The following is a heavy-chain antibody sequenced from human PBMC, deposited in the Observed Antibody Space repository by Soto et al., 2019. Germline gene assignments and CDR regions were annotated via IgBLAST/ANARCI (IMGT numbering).Heavy chain of an antibody. D-gene: IGHD3-16*01. CDR3: ARVRLSEFQKYYYYYGLDV. CDR1: GCNFTGYY. Sequence: ASFKVASKASGCNFTGYYIYWVRQAPGQGLGWMGWINPNSGGTNYAQKFQGWVTMTRDTSISTPYMELSRLRSIDTAVYYYARVRLSEFQKYYYYYGLDVWGQGTTVTVSS. J-gene: IGHJ6*02. V-gene: IGHV1-2*04. CDR2: INPNSGGT.